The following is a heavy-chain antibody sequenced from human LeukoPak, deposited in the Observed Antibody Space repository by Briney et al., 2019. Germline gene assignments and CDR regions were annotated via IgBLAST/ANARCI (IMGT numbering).Heavy chain of an antibody. V-gene: IGHV4-59*01. J-gene: IGHJ4*02. CDR3: ARGLRDDLFDY. CDR2: IYYSGST. D-gene: IGHD5-12*01. Sequence: SETLSLTCTVSGGSISSYYWSWIRQPPGKGPEWIGYIYYSGSTNYNPSLKSRVTISVDTSKNQFSLKLSSVTAADTAVYYCARGLRDDLFDYWGQGTLVTVSS. CDR1: GGSISSYY.